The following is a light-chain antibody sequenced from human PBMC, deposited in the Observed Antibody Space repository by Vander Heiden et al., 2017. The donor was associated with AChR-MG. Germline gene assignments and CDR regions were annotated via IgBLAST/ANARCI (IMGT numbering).Light chain of an antibody. CDR2: AAS. Sequence: DIQMTQFPSSVSASVGDSVNITCRASQVISTWLAWYQQKPGKAPKLLIYAASNLESGVPSRFGGSGSGTDFTLTISSLQPEDFATYYCQQANSFPITFGQGTRLEIK. CDR1: QVISTW. CDR3: QQANSFPIT. V-gene: IGKV1-12*01. J-gene: IGKJ5*01.